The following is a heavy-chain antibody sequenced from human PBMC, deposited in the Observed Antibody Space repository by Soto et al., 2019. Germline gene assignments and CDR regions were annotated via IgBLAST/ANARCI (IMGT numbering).Heavy chain of an antibody. CDR2: INSYGSST. CDR1: GFTFSNYW. CDR3: ARLYISDV. D-gene: IGHD1-20*01. V-gene: IGHV3-74*01. Sequence: EVPLVESGGGLVQPGGSLRLSCAASGFTFSNYWMHWVRQVPGKGLVWVSRINSYGSSTSYAEDVKGRFTISSDNAKNTLHLQMNSLRAEDTAVYYCARLYISDVWGQGTTVTVSS. J-gene: IGHJ6*02.